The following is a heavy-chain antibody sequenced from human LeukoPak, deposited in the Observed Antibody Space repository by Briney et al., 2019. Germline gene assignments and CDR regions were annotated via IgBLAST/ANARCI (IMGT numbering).Heavy chain of an antibody. CDR1: GGTFSSYA. D-gene: IGHD3-3*01. Sequence: ASVKVSCKASGGTFSSYAISWVRQAPGQGLEWMGGIIPIFGTANYAQKFQGRVTITADESTSTAYMELSSLRSEDTAVYYCARGVLRFLEWLNHDAFDIWGQGTMVTVSS. CDR3: ARGVLRFLEWLNHDAFDI. J-gene: IGHJ3*02. CDR2: IIPIFGTA. V-gene: IGHV1-69*13.